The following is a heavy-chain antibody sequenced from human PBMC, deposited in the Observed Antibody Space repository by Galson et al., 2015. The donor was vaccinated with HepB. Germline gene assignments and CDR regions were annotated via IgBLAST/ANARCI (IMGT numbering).Heavy chain of an antibody. Sequence: SVKVSCKASGYTFTSYDINWGRQATGQGLEWMGWMNPNSGNTGYAQKFQGRVTMTRNTSISTAYMELSSLRSEDTAVYYCARGRTVAGTGAFGYWGQRTLVTVSS. J-gene: IGHJ4*02. D-gene: IGHD6-19*01. CDR3: ARGRTVAGTGAFGY. V-gene: IGHV1-8*01. CDR1: GYTFTSYD. CDR2: MNPNSGNT.